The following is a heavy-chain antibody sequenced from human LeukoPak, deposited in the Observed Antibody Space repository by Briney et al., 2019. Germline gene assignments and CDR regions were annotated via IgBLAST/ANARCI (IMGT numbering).Heavy chain of an antibody. CDR2: IYYSGST. D-gene: IGHD3-22*01. V-gene: IGHV4-59*08. Sequence: PSETLSLTCTVSGGSISSYYWSWIRQPPGKGLEWIGYIYYSGSTNYNPSLKSRVTISVDTSKNQFSLKLSSVTAADTAVYYCARHSGGYYDSSLDYWGQGTLVSVSS. CDR3: ARHSGGYYDSSLDY. J-gene: IGHJ4*02. CDR1: GGSISSYY.